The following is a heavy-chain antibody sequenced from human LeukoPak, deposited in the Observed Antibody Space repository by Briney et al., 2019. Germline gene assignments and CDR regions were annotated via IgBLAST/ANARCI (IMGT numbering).Heavy chain of an antibody. D-gene: IGHD1-1*01. CDR1: GFTVSSSY. CDR3: ARDQGLEPYYYYGMDV. Sequence: GGSLRLSCAASGFTVSSSYMSWVRQAPGKGLEWVSVIYSGGSTYYADSVKGRFTISRDNSKNTLYLQMNSLRAEDTAVYYCARDQGLEPYYYYGMDVWGQGTTVTVSS. V-gene: IGHV3-66*01. J-gene: IGHJ6*02. CDR2: IYSGGST.